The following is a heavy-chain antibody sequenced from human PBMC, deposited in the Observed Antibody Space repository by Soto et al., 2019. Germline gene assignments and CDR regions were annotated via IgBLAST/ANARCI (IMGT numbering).Heavy chain of an antibody. Sequence: SGPTLVNPTQTLTLTCTFSGFSLSTSGVGVGWIRQPPGKALEWLALIYWDDDKRYSPSLKSRLTITKDTSKNQVVLTMTNMDPVDTATYYCAHFKNDIFTGYPYYYYYGMDVWGQGTTVTVSS. D-gene: IGHD3-9*01. CDR3: AHFKNDIFTGYPYYYYYGMDV. J-gene: IGHJ6*02. CDR1: GFSLSTSGVG. V-gene: IGHV2-5*02. CDR2: IYWDDDK.